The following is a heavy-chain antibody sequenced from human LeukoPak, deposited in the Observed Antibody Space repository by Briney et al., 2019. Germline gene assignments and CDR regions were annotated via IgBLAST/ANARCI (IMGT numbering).Heavy chain of an antibody. CDR2: SSTNTGNT. D-gene: IGHD6-13*01. Sequence: ASVKVSCKASGYTFTSYGISWVRQAPGQGLEWVGWSSTNTGNTNYAQKFQGRVTMTTDTSTSTAYMEVRRLRSDDTAVYYCARDGSSSWYQNWGQGTLVTVSS. J-gene: IGHJ4*02. CDR3: ARDGSSSWYQN. CDR1: GYTFTSYG. V-gene: IGHV1-18*01.